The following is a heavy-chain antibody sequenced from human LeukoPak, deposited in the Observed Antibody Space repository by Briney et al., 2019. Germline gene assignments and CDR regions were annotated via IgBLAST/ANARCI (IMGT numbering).Heavy chain of an antibody. J-gene: IGHJ5*02. CDR2: INPSGGST. Sequence: ASVKVSCKASGYTFISYYMHWVRQAPGQGLEWMGIINPSGGSTSYAQKFQGRVTMTRDTSTTTVYMELSSLRSEDTAVYYCARVSVLGNWFDPWGRGTLVTVSS. D-gene: IGHD2-8*01. CDR3: ARVSVLGNWFDP. V-gene: IGHV1-46*01. CDR1: GYTFISYY.